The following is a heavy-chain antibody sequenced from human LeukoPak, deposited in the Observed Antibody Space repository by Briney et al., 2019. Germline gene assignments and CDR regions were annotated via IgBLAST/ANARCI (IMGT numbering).Heavy chain of an antibody. Sequence: GASVKVSCKASGYTFTSYAMHWVRQAPGQRLEWMGWINAGNGNTKYSQKFQGRVTITRDTSASTACMELSSLRSEDTAVYYCAREVAGYYGSGSVISWGYWGQGTLVTVSS. D-gene: IGHD3-10*01. J-gene: IGHJ4*02. CDR3: AREVAGYYGSGSVISWGY. CDR1: GYTFTSYA. CDR2: INAGNGNT. V-gene: IGHV1-3*01.